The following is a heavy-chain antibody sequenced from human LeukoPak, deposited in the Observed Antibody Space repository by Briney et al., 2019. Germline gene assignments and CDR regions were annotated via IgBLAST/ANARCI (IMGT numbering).Heavy chain of an antibody. CDR1: GFIFSDYY. CDR2: ISDNGSTT. J-gene: IGHJ4*02. V-gene: IGHV3-11*01. CDR3: AKDGRVRGAIPHCSDS. D-gene: IGHD3-10*01. Sequence: PGGSLRLSCAASGFIFSDYYMSWIRQAPGKGLEWVSFISDNGSTTYYADSVKGRFTISRDNSNNTLYLHMTRLRAEDTALYSCAKDGRVRGAIPHCSDSWGQGTLVTVSS.